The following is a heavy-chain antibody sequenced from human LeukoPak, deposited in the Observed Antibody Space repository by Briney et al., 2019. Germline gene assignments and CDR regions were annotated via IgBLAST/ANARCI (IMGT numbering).Heavy chain of an antibody. CDR1: GFTFSSYG. CDR2: IRYDGSNK. J-gene: IGHJ4*02. Sequence: PGGSLRLSCAASGFTFSSYGMHWVRQAPGKGLEWVAFIRYDGSNKYYADSVKGRFTISRDNSKNTLYLQMNSLRAEDTAVYYCARGLSRDTAMATHGDYWGQGTLVTVSS. D-gene: IGHD5-18*01. V-gene: IGHV3-30*02. CDR3: ARGLSRDTAMATHGDY.